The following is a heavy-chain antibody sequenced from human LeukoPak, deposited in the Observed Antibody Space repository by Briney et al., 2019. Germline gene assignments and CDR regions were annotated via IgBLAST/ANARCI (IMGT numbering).Heavy chain of an antibody. CDR1: GYTFTGYY. CDR2: ISAYNGNT. D-gene: IGHD3-9*01. V-gene: IGHV1-18*04. Sequence: ASVKVSCKASGYTFTGYYMRWVRQAPGQGLEWMGWISAYNGNTNYAQKLQGRVTMTTDTSTSTAYMELRSLRSDDTAVYYCARENYDILTGPTVYYFDYWGQGTLVTVSS. J-gene: IGHJ4*02. CDR3: ARENYDILTGPTVYYFDY.